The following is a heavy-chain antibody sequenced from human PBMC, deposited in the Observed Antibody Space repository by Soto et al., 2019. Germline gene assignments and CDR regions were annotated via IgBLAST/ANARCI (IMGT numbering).Heavy chain of an antibody. D-gene: IGHD1-26*01. CDR3: VREEAPGGTATPLDY. J-gene: IGHJ4*02. CDR2: IWYNGKKN. Sequence: QVQLVESGGGVVQPGKSLRLSCAASGFTFSSYGLHWVRQAPGKGLEWVGAIWYNGKKNYYADSVERRVPISRDTSKNTLLRQMNSLRVEDTAGYYCVREEAPGGTATPLDYWGQGILVTVSS. CDR1: GFTFSSYG. V-gene: IGHV3-33*01.